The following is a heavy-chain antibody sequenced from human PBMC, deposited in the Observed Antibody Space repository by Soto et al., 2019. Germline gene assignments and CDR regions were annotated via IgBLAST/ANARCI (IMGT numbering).Heavy chain of an antibody. CDR3: ARDRGSSWPFYGMDV. D-gene: IGHD6-13*01. Sequence: SETLSLTCTVSGGSISSYCYCWIRQPAGKGLEWSGLIYTSGSTNYNTSLKRRVNISVDTSKNQFSLKLSSVTAADTAVYYCARDRGSSWPFYGMDVWGQGTTLTVSS. CDR2: IYTSGST. J-gene: IGHJ6*02. V-gene: IGHV4-4*07. CDR1: GGSISSYC.